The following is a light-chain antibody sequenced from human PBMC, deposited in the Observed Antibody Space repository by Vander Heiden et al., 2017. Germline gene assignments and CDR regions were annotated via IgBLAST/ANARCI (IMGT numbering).Light chain of an antibody. Sequence: IVMTQSPATLSVSPGEGATLSCRASQSVYSKLAWYQQKPDQAPRLLIYGTSTRATDIPARFSGSGSGTEFTLTISSLQSEDIAVYYWQQYNNWPPLTFGGGTKVEIK. CDR1: QSVYSK. CDR3: QQYNNWPPLT. V-gene: IGKV3-15*01. J-gene: IGKJ4*01. CDR2: GTS.